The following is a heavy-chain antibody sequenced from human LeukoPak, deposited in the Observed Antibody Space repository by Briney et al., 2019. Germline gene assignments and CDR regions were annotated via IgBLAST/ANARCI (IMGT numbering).Heavy chain of an antibody. CDR1: GFTLGHYA. Sequence: GWALRLSCPASGFTLGHYAMHEVRQAPGKGLAWVSGISLNSGNLGFPDSVKGRFTISRDNAKNSLYLQMTSLRAEDTALYYCAAMQWLQPSSGWFDPWGWGSLVTVSS. CDR3: AAMQWLQPSSGWFDP. V-gene: IGHV3-9*01. CDR2: ISLNSGNL. D-gene: IGHD5-12*01. J-gene: IGHJ5*02.